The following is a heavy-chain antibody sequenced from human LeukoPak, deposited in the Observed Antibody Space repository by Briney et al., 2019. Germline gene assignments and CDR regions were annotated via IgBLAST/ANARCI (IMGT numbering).Heavy chain of an antibody. Sequence: GGSLRLSCAASGFTSSSYAMSWVRQAPGKGLEWVSAISGSGGSTYYADSVKGRFTISRDNSKNTLYLQMNSLRAEDTAVYYCAKGVGPYSSGFDDAFDIWGQGTMVTVSS. J-gene: IGHJ3*02. CDR3: AKGVGPYSSGFDDAFDI. CDR1: GFTSSSYA. D-gene: IGHD6-19*01. CDR2: ISGSGGST. V-gene: IGHV3-23*01.